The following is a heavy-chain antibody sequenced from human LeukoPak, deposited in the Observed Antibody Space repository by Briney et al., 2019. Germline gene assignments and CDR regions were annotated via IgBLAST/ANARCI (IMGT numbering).Heavy chain of an antibody. D-gene: IGHD1-14*01. Sequence: GGSLRLSCAASGFIFRRYWMTWVRQAPGKGLEWVANIKQDGSEKNYLDSVRGRFTISRDDARNSLYLQMDSLRVEDTAVYYCARDKSIPNLDAFDIWGQGTMVTVSS. V-gene: IGHV3-7*05. J-gene: IGHJ3*02. CDR2: IKQDGSEK. CDR1: GFIFRRYW. CDR3: ARDKSIPNLDAFDI.